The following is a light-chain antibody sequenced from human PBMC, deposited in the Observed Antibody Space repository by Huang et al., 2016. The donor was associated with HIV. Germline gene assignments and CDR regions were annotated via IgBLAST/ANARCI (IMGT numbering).Light chain of an antibody. V-gene: IGKV3-20*01. CDR1: QSVTSSY. CDR2: GAS. J-gene: IGKJ2*01. Sequence: EIVLTQSPGTLSLSPGEIATLSCRASQSVTSSYLAWYQQKPGQAPSLLIYGASSRATGIPDRFSGSGSGTDFTLTISRLEPEDFAVYYCHQYGSSPPYTFGQGTKLEIK. CDR3: HQYGSSPPYT.